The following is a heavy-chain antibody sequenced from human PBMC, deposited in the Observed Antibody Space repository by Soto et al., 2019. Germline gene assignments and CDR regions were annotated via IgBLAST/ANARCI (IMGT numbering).Heavy chain of an antibody. J-gene: IGHJ5*02. V-gene: IGHV1-69*06. Sequence: VQLVQSGAEVKKPGSSVKVSFKASGGTFSTYTFSWVRQAPGQGLEWMGRIIPIFGTPYYAQNFQGRVTITADKSTSTVYMELSSRRSDNTAVYFCARGLECRGYCLDKPTWLAPWGQGTLVTVSS. CDR2: IIPIFGTP. D-gene: IGHD2-15*01. CDR3: ARGLECRGYCLDKPTWLAP. CDR1: GGTFSTYT.